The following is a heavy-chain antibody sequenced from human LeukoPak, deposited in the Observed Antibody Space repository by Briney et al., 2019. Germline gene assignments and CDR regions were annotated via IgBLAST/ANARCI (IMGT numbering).Heavy chain of an antibody. CDR3: AVLDAFDI. V-gene: IGHV4-34*01. J-gene: IGHJ3*02. CDR1: GGSFSGYY. CDR2: INHSGST. Sequence: SETLSLTCAVYGGSFSGYYRSWIRQPPGKGLEWIGEINHSGSTNYNPSLKSRVTISVDTSKNQFSLKLSSVTAADTAVYYCAVLDAFDIWGQGTMVTVSS.